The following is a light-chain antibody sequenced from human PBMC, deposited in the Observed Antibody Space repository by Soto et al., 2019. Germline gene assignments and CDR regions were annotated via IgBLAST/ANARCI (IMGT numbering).Light chain of an antibody. CDR3: SSYTTSSTVV. V-gene: IGLV2-14*01. Sequence: QSALAQPASVPGSPGQSITISCTGTSSDIGYYNYVSWYQQYPGKAPKLIIYEVNNRPSGVSNRFSGSKSANTASLTISGLQAEDEADYHCSSYTTSSTVVFGAGTKVTGL. CDR1: SSDIGYYNY. CDR2: EVN. J-gene: IGLJ1*01.